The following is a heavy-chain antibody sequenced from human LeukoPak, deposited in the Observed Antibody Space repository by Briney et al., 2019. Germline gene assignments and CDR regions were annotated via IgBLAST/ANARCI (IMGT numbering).Heavy chain of an antibody. D-gene: IGHD6-19*01. Sequence: GGSLRLSCAASGFTFSSYAMHWVRQAPGKGLEWVAVISYDGRNNYYADSVKGRFTISRDNSKNTLYLQMNSLRAEDTAVFYCARTSYSSGWSPFDYWGRGTLVSVSS. CDR2: ISYDGRNN. CDR3: ARTSYSSGWSPFDY. J-gene: IGHJ4*02. V-gene: IGHV3-30*04. CDR1: GFTFSSYA.